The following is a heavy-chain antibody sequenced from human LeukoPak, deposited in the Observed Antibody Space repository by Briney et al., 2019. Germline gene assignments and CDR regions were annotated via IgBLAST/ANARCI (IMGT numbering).Heavy chain of an antibody. CDR3: ARLPILGVVDY. CDR1: GGSINTRSYY. J-gene: IGHJ4*02. Sequence: GSLRLPCSVSGGSINTRSYYWGWIRQPPGKGLEWIGSIYYGGLTYYNLSLKSRVTLSADTSRNHFFLKVNSVTAADTSVYYCARLPILGVVDYWGQGILVTVSS. V-gene: IGHV4-39*02. D-gene: IGHD1-26*01. CDR2: IYYGGLT.